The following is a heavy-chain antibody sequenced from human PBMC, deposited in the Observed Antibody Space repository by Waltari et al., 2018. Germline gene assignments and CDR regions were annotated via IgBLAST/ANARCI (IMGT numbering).Heavy chain of an antibody. V-gene: IGHV4-38-2*01. Sequence: QVQLQESGPGLVKPSETLSLTCAVSGYSLSSGYSWGWLRPPPGKGLEWIGSIYHSGSTYYNPSLKSRVTISVDTSKNQFSLKLSSVTAADTAVYYCARHVRYSSSNNWFDPWGQGTLVTVSS. CDR1: GYSLSSGYS. CDR3: ARHVRYSSSNNWFDP. D-gene: IGHD6-6*01. J-gene: IGHJ5*02. CDR2: IYHSGST.